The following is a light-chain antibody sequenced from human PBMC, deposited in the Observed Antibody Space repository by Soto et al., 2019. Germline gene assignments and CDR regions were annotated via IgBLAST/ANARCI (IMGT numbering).Light chain of an antibody. V-gene: IGLV2-14*01. CDR2: EVS. CDR1: SSDVGGYNY. CDR3: SSYTSSSTPYV. J-gene: IGLJ1*01. Sequence: QSVLTQPASVSGSPGQSITISCTGTSSDVGGYNYVSWYQQHPGKAPKLMIYEVSNRPSGVSNRFSGSKSGNTASLTISGLQAEDEAEYYCSSYTSSSTPYVFGTGTKVTGL.